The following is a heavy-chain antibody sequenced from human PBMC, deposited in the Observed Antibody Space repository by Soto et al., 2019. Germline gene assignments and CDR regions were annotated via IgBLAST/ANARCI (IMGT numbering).Heavy chain of an antibody. CDR1: GFTFSAFS. CDR2: INEDSTYI. J-gene: IGHJ6*03. D-gene: IGHD3-9*01. Sequence: EVRLVESGGGLVKPGGSLRLSCAASGFTFSAFSMNWVRQAPGKGLEWLSSINEDSTYIYYGDSLRRRSTISRDNAKDSLYLQIDSLRAEDTSVYYCVREFGRYFRWGYMDVWGDGATVIVS. V-gene: IGHV3-21*02. CDR3: VREFGRYFRWGYMDV.